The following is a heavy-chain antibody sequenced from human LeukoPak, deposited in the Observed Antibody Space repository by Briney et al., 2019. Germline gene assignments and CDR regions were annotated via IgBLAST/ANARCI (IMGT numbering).Heavy chain of an antibody. CDR3: ARRSYGEGWPFDY. D-gene: IGHD1-26*01. CDR1: GXSISSYY. CDR2: IYYSGST. V-gene: IGHV4-59*01. J-gene: IGHJ4*02. Sequence: SGTLSLTCTVSGXSISSYYWSWIRQPPGKGLEWMGNIYYSGSTNYNPSLKSRVTISVDTSKKQFSLKLSSVTAADTAVYYCARRSYGEGWPFDYWGQGTLVTVSS.